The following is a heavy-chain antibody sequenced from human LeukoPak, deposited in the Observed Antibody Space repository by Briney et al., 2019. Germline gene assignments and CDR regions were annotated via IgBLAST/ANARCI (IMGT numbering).Heavy chain of an antibody. Sequence: GGSLRLSCAASGFAFSRLAMGWVRQAPGKGLEWVSVISDSGSLTYYADSVKGRFTISRDNSKNTLFLQMNGLRAEDTAVYYCAKDARRTNGWYFFDYWGQGALVTVSS. V-gene: IGHV3-23*01. CDR1: GFAFSRLA. CDR2: ISDSGSLT. J-gene: IGHJ4*02. D-gene: IGHD6-19*01. CDR3: AKDARRTNGWYFFDY.